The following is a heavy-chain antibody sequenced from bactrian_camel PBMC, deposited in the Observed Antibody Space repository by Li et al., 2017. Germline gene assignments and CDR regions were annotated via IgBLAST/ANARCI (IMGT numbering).Heavy chain of an antibody. CDR1: GFTASGVF. D-gene: IGHD6*01. J-gene: IGHJ6*01. CDR3: AVGHWGGGSCFPAAGY. V-gene: IGHV3S57*01. CDR2: IGRDGTT. Sequence: HVQLVESGGGSVQAGGSLTLSCKASGFTASGVFMAWFCRPPGKEREGVASIGRDGTTQYLYSAKGRFASAQDNAKNTVYLQMNNLQPEDTATYYCAVGHWGGGSCFPAAGYWGQGTQVTVS.